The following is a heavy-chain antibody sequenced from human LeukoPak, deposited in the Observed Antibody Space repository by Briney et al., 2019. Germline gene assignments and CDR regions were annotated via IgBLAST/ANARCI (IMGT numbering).Heavy chain of an antibody. CDR2: FDPEDGET. CDR3: ATVRDSSGYYYYYGMDV. D-gene: IGHD3-22*01. V-gene: IGHV1-24*01. CDR1: GYTLTELS. Sequence: ASVKVSCKVSGYTLTELSMHWVRQAPGKGLEWMGGFDPEDGETIYAQKFQGRVTMTKDTSTDTAYMELSSLRSEDTAVYYCATVRDSSGYYYYYGMDVWGQGTTVTVSS. J-gene: IGHJ6*02.